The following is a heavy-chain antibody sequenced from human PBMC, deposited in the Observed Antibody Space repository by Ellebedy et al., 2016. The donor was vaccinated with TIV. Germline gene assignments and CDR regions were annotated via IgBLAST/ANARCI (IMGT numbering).Heavy chain of an antibody. CDR3: ARDPPGSPHYGFDY. J-gene: IGHJ4*02. D-gene: IGHD3-10*01. Sequence: GESLKISCAASGFTFSSYWMSWVRQAPGKGLEWVSVIHSDGRTYYADSVRGRFTISRDTSKNMLYLQMNSLRPDDTAVFYCARDPPGSPHYGFDYWGQGTLVTVSS. CDR2: IHSDGRT. V-gene: IGHV3-66*01. CDR1: GFTFSSYW.